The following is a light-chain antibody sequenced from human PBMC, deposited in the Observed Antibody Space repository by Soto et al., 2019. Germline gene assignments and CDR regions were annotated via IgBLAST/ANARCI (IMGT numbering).Light chain of an antibody. V-gene: IGKV3-15*01. J-gene: IGKJ1*01. CDR2: GAS. CDR1: QSVSSN. CDR3: QQYYDWPPWT. Sequence: EIVMTQSPATLSVSPGERATLSCRASQSVSSNLAWYQQKLGQGPRLLIYGASTRAAGIPARFSGSGSGTEFTLTISSLQSEDSAVYDCQQYYDWPPWTFGQGTKVEI.